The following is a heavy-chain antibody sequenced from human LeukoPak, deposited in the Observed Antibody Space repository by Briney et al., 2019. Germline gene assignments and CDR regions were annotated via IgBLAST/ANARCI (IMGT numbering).Heavy chain of an antibody. Sequence: SETLSLTCTVSGGSISSGSYYWSWIRQPPGKGLEWIGYIYYSGSTNYNPSLKSRVTISVDTSKNQFSLKLSSVTAADTAVYYCASAGSSSGWYFNWFDPWGQGTLVTVSS. CDR3: ASAGSSSGWYFNWFDP. CDR1: GGSISSGSYY. J-gene: IGHJ5*02. D-gene: IGHD6-19*01. CDR2: IYYSGST. V-gene: IGHV4-61*01.